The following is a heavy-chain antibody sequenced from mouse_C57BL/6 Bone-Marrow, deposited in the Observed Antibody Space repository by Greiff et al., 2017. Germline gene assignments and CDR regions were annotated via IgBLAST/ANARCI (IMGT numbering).Heavy chain of an antibody. V-gene: IGHV1-74*01. CDR2: IHPSDSDT. Sequence: VQLQQPGAELVKPGASVKVSCKASGYTFTSYWMHWVKQRPGQGLEWIGRIHPSDSDTNYNQKFKGKATLTVDKSSSPAYMQLSSLTSEDSAVYYCAMGSGFYYFDYWGQGTTLTVSS. D-gene: IGHD3-2*02. CDR3: AMGSGFYYFDY. J-gene: IGHJ2*01. CDR1: GYTFTSYW.